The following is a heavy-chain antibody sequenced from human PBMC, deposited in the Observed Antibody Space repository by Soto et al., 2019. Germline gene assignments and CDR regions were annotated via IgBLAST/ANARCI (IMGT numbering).Heavy chain of an antibody. CDR2: INPSGGST. Sequence: VASVKVSCKASGYTFTSYYMHWVRQAPGQGLEWMGIINPSGGSTSYAQKFQGRVTMTRDTSTSTVYMELSSLRSEDTAVYYCARDGYYDFWSGYRHYYYMDVWGKGTTVTVSS. D-gene: IGHD3-3*01. CDR1: GYTFTSYY. J-gene: IGHJ6*03. CDR3: ARDGYYDFWSGYRHYYYMDV. V-gene: IGHV1-46*03.